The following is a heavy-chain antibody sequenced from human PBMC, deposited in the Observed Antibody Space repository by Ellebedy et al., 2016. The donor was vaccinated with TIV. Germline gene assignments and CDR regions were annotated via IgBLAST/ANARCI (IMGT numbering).Heavy chain of an antibody. J-gene: IGHJ4*02. D-gene: IGHD6-19*01. Sequence: PGGSLRLSCAASGFTFSTYGMHWVRQAPGKGLEWVSFIRFDGRSKNYADSVKGRFTISRENSKNTLYLQMNSLRADDTAMYYCAKSSGRITVAGPSSDKNFDSWGQGTPVTVSS. CDR1: GFTFSTYG. V-gene: IGHV3-30*02. CDR2: IRFDGRSK. CDR3: AKSSGRITVAGPSSDKNFDS.